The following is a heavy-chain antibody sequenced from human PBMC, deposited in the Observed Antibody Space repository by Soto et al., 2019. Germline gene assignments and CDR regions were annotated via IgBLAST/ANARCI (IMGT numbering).Heavy chain of an antibody. Sequence: SETLSLTCGVSGSSISSGFYWGWLRQPPGKGLEWIGTIYHSGNTFYNPSLKSRDTISVDTSNNKFSMKLSSVTAADTALYYCARVDRTGWIHNFFSYWGQGALVTVSS. CDR3: ARVDRTGWIHNFFSY. J-gene: IGHJ4*02. V-gene: IGHV4-38-2*01. CDR1: GSSISSGFY. CDR2: IYHSGNT. D-gene: IGHD6-19*01.